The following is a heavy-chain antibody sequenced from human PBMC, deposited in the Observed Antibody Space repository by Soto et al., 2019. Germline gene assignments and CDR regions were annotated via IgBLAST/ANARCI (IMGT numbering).Heavy chain of an antibody. Sequence: GGSLRLSCAASGFTFSSYGMHWVRQAPGKGLEWVAVISYDGSNKYYADSVKGRFTIPRDNSKNTLYLQMNSLRAEDTAVYYCAKDSWSQNRGYYYYYYMDVWGKGTTVTVSS. J-gene: IGHJ6*03. V-gene: IGHV3-30*18. D-gene: IGHD2-8*01. CDR3: AKDSWSQNRGYYYYYYMDV. CDR1: GFTFSSYG. CDR2: ISYDGSNK.